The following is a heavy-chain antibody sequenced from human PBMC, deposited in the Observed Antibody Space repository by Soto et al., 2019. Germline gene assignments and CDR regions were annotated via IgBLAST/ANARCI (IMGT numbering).Heavy chain of an antibody. V-gene: IGHV3-11*01. D-gene: IGHD2-15*01. J-gene: IGHJ6*02. CDR1: GFTFSDYY. Sequence: QVQFVESGGGLVKPGGSLRLSCAASGFTFSDYYISWIRQAPGKGLEWVSYISSSGTIIYHADSVKGRFTISRDNAKNSLFLQMNSLRAEDTAVYYCARGKSIFYGMDVWGQGTTVTVSS. CDR2: ISSSGTII. CDR3: ARGKSIFYGMDV.